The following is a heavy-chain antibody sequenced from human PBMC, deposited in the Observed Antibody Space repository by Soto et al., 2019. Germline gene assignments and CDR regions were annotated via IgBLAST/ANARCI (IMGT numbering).Heavy chain of an antibody. CDR1: GFTFSTYG. V-gene: IGHV3-30*18. J-gene: IGHJ4*02. CDR2: ISSDGKSE. Sequence: QVQLVESGGGVVQPGRSLRLSCAASGFTFSTYGMHWVRQPPGKGLEWVAVISSDGKSEHYADPVKGRFSISRDHSKNTLSLQMNSLRVEDTAVYYCAKTITTYSGDSRGRGALVDYWGQGTLVTVSS. D-gene: IGHD3-22*01. CDR3: AKTITTYSGDSRGRGALVDY.